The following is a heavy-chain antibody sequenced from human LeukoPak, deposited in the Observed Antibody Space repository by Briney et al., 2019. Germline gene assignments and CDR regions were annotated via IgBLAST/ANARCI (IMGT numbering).Heavy chain of an antibody. CDR3: ARGVAVGSGGRGYYGGFDY. V-gene: IGHV4-30-2*01. CDR1: GGSISSGGYY. Sequence: PSETLSLTCTVSGGSISSGGYYWSWIRQPPGKGLEWIGYIYHSGSTYYNPSLKSRVTISVDRSKNQFSLKLSSVTAADTAVYYCARGVAVGSGGRGYYGGFDYWGQGTLVTVSS. CDR2: IYHSGST. J-gene: IGHJ4*02. D-gene: IGHD3-10*01.